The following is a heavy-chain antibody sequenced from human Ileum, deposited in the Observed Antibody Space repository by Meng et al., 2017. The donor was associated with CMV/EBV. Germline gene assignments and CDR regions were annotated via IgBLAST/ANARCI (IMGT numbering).Heavy chain of an antibody. CDR2: ISNFDSNT. CDR1: GFTFSNYG. CDR3: ATEDWNADY. J-gene: IGHJ4*02. Sequence: RLSCAASGFTFSNYGMDWVRQAPGKGVEWVSDISNFDSNTYFADFARGRFTVSRDNSRDTLYLHMNSLRAEDTGIYYCATEDWNADYWGQGTLVTVSS. V-gene: IGHV3-23*01. D-gene: IGHD1-1*01.